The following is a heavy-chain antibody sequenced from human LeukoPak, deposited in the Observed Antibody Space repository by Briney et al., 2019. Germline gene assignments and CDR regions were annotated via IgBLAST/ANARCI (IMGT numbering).Heavy chain of an antibody. CDR2: ISGSGGNT. D-gene: IGHD6-13*01. Sequence: GGSLRLSCAASGFTFSRYAVSWVRQAPGKGLEWVSGISGSGGNTNYADSVEGRFTISRDNSKNTVYLQMNSLRAEDTAVYYCAKDSSSWPTFYFDNWAQGTLVTVSS. CDR3: AKDSSSWPTFYFDN. V-gene: IGHV3-23*01. CDR1: GFTFSRYA. J-gene: IGHJ4*02.